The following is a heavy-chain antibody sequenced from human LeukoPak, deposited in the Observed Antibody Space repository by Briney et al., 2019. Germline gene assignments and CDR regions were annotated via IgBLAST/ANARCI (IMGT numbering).Heavy chain of an antibody. J-gene: IGHJ4*02. Sequence: GGSLRLSCAASGFTVSSNYMSWVRQAPGKGLEWVSVIYSGGSTYYADSVKGRFTISRDNSKNTLYLQMNSLRAEDTAVYYCAGGDYYDSSGYRDWGQGTLVTVSS. CDR2: IYSGGST. V-gene: IGHV3-66*01. CDR3: AGGDYYDSSGYRD. D-gene: IGHD3-22*01. CDR1: GFTVSSNY.